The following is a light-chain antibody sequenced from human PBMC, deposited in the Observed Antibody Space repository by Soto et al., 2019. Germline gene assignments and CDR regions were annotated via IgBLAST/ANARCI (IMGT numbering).Light chain of an antibody. CDR2: EVN. CDR3: SSYAGSNNLV. V-gene: IGLV2-8*01. CDR1: SSDIGIYYY. Sequence: QSALTQPPSASGSPGQSVTISCIGTSSDIGIYYYVSWFQQYPGKAPKLMIYEVNKRPSGVPDRFSGSKSGNTASLTVSGLQAEDEADYYCSSYAGSNNLVFGGGTQLTVL. J-gene: IGLJ3*02.